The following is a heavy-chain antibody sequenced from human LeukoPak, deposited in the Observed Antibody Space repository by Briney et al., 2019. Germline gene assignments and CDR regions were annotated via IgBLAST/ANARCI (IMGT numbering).Heavy chain of an antibody. V-gene: IGHV4-39*01. D-gene: IGHD2-2*01. J-gene: IGHJ4*02. CDR1: GGSISSSSYY. Sequence: SETLSLTCTVSGGSISSSSYYWGWIRQPPGKGLEWIRSIYYSGSTYYNPSLKSRVTISVDTSKNQFSLKLSSVTAADTAVYYCARQSYCSSTSCYLDYWGQGTLVTVSS. CDR2: IYYSGST. CDR3: ARQSYCSSTSCYLDY.